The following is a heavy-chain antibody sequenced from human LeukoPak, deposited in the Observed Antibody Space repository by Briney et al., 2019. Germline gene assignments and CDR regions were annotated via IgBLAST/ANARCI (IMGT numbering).Heavy chain of an antibody. Sequence: PGGSLRLSCAASGFTFDDYAMHWVRQAPGKGLEWVSLTSGDGGSTYYADSVKGRFTISRDNSKNSLYLQMNSLRTEDTALYYCAKDFSGYSSPVGEYYFDYWGQGTLVTVSS. J-gene: IGHJ4*02. CDR3: AKDFSGYSSPVGEYYFDY. D-gene: IGHD3-16*01. CDR1: GFTFDDYA. CDR2: TSGDGGST. V-gene: IGHV3-43*02.